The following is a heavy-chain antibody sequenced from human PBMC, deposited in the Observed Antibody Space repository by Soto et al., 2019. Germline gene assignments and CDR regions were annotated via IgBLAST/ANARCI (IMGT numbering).Heavy chain of an antibody. CDR1: RFTFSSYA. CDR2: ISGSGDST. Sequence: EVQLLESGGGLVQPGGSLRLSCAASRFTFSSYAMTWVRQAPGKGLEWVSAISGSGDSTYYAGSVKGRFTISRDNSKNTLYLQMNSLRAEXXXXXXXXXXXXXXXXXXXXXXGQGTTVTVSS. CDR3: XXXXXXXXXXXXXX. V-gene: IGHV3-23*01. J-gene: IGHJ6*02.